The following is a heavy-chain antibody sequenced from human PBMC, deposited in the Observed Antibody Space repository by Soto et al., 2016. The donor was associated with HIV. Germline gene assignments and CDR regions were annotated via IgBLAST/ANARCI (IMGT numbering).Heavy chain of an antibody. CDR1: GYSFTRYD. Sequence: QVQLVQSGTEVKKPGASVRVSCKASGYSFTRYDINWVRQATGQGPEWMGWMNPHSNNTGFAQKFQGRITMTANASISTAYMELNSLRSEDTAVYYCAREAVKYCDLWGPGTLLTVSS. J-gene: IGHJ2*01. CDR2: MNPHSNNT. V-gene: IGHV1-8*01. CDR3: AREAVKYCDL.